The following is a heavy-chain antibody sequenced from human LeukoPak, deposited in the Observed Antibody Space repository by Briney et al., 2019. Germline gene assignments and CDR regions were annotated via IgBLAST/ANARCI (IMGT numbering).Heavy chain of an antibody. J-gene: IGHJ4*02. CDR1: GYTLTGYY. V-gene: IGHV1-2*02. D-gene: IGHD1-26*01. CDR3: ARGVGATYGDYFDY. Sequence: GASVKGSSKASGYTLTGYYMHWVRQAPGQGLEWMGWINPNSGGTNYAQKFQGRVTMTRDTSISTAYMELSRLRSDDTAVYYCARGVGATYGDYFDYWGQGTLVTVSS. CDR2: INPNSGGT.